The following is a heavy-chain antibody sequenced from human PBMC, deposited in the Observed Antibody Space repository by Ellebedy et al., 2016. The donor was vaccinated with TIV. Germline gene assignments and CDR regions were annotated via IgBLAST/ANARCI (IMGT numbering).Heavy chain of an antibody. CDR2: IWYDGSNK. Sequence: GESLKISXAASGFTVSSNYMSWVRQAPGKGLEWVAVIWYDGSNKYYADSVKGRFTISRDNAKNTLYLQMNSLRAEDTAVYYCARSYYDILTGYTDYGMDVWGQGTTVTVSS. V-gene: IGHV3-33*08. CDR3: ARSYYDILTGYTDYGMDV. CDR1: GFTVSSNY. J-gene: IGHJ6*02. D-gene: IGHD3-9*01.